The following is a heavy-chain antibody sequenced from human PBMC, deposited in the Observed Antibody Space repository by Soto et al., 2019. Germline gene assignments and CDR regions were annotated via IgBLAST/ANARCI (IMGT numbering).Heavy chain of an antibody. CDR1: GYTFTSYG. V-gene: IGHV1-18*01. CDR3: ARVNDFWSGYVLTDY. Sequence: QVQLVQSGAEVKKPGASVKVSCKASGYTFTSYGISWVRQAPGQGLEWMGWISAYNGNTNYAQKLQGRVTMTTDTSTSTADMELRSLRSDDTAVYYCARVNDFWSGYVLTDYWGQGTLVTVSS. J-gene: IGHJ4*02. D-gene: IGHD3-3*01. CDR2: ISAYNGNT.